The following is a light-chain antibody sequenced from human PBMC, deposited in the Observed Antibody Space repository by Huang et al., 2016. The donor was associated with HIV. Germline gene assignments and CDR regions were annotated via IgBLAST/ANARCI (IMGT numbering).Light chain of an antibody. CDR3: QQLNDYPWT. CDR1: EGISSY. CDR2: AAS. V-gene: IGKV1-9*01. Sequence: IQLTQSPSSQSASVGDRVTITCRASEGISSYLAWYQQKSGKAPKFLIYAASTLQSGVPSRFSGSGSGTDFTLTISSLQPEDFATYYCQQLNDYPWTFGQGTKVEIK. J-gene: IGKJ1*01.